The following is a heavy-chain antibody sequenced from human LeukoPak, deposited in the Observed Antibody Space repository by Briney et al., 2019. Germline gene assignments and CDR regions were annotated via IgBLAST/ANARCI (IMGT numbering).Heavy chain of an antibody. CDR3: ARDLNEGRDP. Sequence: GASVKVSCKASGGTFSSYAISWVRQAPGQGLEWMGRIIPIFGIANYAQKFQGRVTITADKSTSTAYMELSSLRSEDTAVHYCARDLNEGRDPWGQGTLVTVSS. J-gene: IGHJ5*02. CDR1: GGTFSSYA. D-gene: IGHD1-26*01. CDR2: IIPIFGIA. V-gene: IGHV1-69*04.